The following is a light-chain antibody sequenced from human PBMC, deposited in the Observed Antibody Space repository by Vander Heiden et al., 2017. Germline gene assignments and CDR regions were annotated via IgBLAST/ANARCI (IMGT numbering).Light chain of an antibody. CDR2: DAS. Sequence: EIVLTQSPATLSLSPGERATLSCRASQRVTNYLAWYQQKPGQAPRLLIYDASNRATGIPARFSGSGSGTDFTLTISSLEPEDFAVYYCQHRPNFFFTFGHGTKLDIK. CDR3: QHRPNFFFT. CDR1: QRVTNY. J-gene: IGKJ3*01. V-gene: IGKV3-11*01.